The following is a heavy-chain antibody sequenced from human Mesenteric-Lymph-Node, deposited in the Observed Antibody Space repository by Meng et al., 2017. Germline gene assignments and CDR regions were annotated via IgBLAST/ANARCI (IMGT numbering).Heavy chain of an antibody. CDR1: TFTVSSNY. D-gene: IGHD2-15*01. CDR2: TYSSGSS. V-gene: IGHV3-66*02. J-gene: IGHJ4*02. CDR3: ARAPGGYCSGGSCYFFDY. Sequence: GGSLRLSCAASTFTVSSNYINWVRQAPGKGLEWVSITYSSGSSYYADSVKGRFTISTDISKNTVYLQMNSLRAEDTAVYYCARAPGGYCSGGSCYFFDYWGQGTLVTVSS.